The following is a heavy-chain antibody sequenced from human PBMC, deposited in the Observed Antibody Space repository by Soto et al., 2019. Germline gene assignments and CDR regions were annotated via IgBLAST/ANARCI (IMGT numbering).Heavy chain of an antibody. CDR3: ARSGYDSSGYYTSIDY. CDR2: INPNSGGT. J-gene: IGHJ4*01. D-gene: IGHD3-22*01. V-gene: IGHV1-2*02. Sequence: QVQLVQSGAEVKKPGASVKVSCKASGYTFTGYYMHWVRQAPGQGLEWMGWINPNSGGTNYAQKFHGRVTMTRDTSNSTAYMELRRLRSDDTAVYYCARSGYDSSGYYTSIDYWGHGTLVTVSS. CDR1: GYTFTGYY.